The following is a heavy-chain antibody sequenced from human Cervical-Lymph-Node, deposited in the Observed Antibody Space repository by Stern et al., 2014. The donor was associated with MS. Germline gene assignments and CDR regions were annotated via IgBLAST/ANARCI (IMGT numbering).Heavy chain of an antibody. CDR1: GFTFSDYY. J-gene: IGHJ6*02. CDR3: ARGRVSYNGMDV. D-gene: IGHD3-10*01. V-gene: IGHV3-11*01. Sequence: VQLVESGGGLVRPGGSLRLSCAASGFTFSDYYMTWIRQAPGKGLEGLAYISSSADTMYYADSVKGRFTISRDNAENSLYLQMNSLRAEDTAVYYCARGRVSYNGMDVWGQGTTVTVS. CDR2: ISSSADTM.